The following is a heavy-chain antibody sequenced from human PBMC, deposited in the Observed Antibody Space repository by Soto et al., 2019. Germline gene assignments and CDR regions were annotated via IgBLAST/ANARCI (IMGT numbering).Heavy chain of an antibody. J-gene: IGHJ4*02. D-gene: IGHD5-18*01. Sequence: QVQLVESGGGVVQPGRSLRLSCAASGFTFSSYGMHWVRQAPGKGLEWVAVIWYDGSNKYYADSVKGRFTIARDNSKNTLYLQMNSRRAADTAVYYCARGVDTFDYWGQGTLVTVSS. V-gene: IGHV3-33*01. CDR1: GFTFSSYG. CDR2: IWYDGSNK. CDR3: ARGVDTFDY.